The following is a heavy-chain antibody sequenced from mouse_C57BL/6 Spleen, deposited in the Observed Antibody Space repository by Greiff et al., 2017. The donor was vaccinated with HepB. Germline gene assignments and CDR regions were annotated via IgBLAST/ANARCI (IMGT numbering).Heavy chain of an antibody. D-gene: IGHD1-1*01. CDR1: GYTFTSYW. J-gene: IGHJ2*01. CDR2: IDPSDSYT. Sequence: QVQLQQPGAELVKPGASVKLSCKASGYTFTSYWMQWVKQRPGQGLEWIGEIDPSDSYTNYNQKFKGKATLTVDTSSSTAYMQLSSLTSEDSAVYYCARSGNDNELTTVEYYFDYWGQGTTLTVSS. V-gene: IGHV1-50*01. CDR3: ARSGNDNELTTVEYYFDY.